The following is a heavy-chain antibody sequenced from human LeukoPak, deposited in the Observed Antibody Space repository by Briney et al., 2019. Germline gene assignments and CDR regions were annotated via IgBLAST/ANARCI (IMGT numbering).Heavy chain of an antibody. CDR1: GYTFTGYY. J-gene: IGHJ6*03. CDR2: INPNSGGT. Sequence: ASVKVSCKASGYTFTGYYMHWVRQAPGQGLEWMVWINPNSGGTNYAQKFQGRVTMTRDTSISTAYMELSRLRSDDTAVYYCARDSHLYSSGWYFSGYYYMDVWGKGTTVTISS. D-gene: IGHD6-19*01. CDR3: ARDSHLYSSGWYFSGYYYMDV. V-gene: IGHV1-2*02.